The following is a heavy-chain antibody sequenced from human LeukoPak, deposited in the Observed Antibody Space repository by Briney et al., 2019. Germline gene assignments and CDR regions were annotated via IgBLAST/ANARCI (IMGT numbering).Heavy chain of an antibody. CDR2: IYYSGST. D-gene: IGHD3-3*01. CDR3: ARGPGHYDFWSGEIDY. Sequence: SETLSLTCTVSGGSISSSSYYWGWIRQPPGKGLEWIGSIYYSGSTYYNPSLKSRVTISVDTSKNQFSLKLSSVTAADTAVYYCARGPGHYDFWSGEIDYWGQGTLVTVSS. J-gene: IGHJ4*02. CDR1: GGSISSSSYY. V-gene: IGHV4-39*07.